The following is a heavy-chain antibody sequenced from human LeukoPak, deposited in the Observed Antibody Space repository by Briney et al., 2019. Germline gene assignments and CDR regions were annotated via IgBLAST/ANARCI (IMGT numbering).Heavy chain of an antibody. Sequence: SQTLSLTCAVSGGSISSGGYSWSWIRQPPGKGLEWIGYIYHSGSTYYNPSLKSRVTISVDTSKNQFSLKLSSVTAADTAVYYCARGASSWYPYYYYYMDVWGKGTTVTVSS. V-gene: IGHV4-30-2*01. CDR3: ARGASSWYPYYYYYMDV. D-gene: IGHD6-13*01. J-gene: IGHJ6*03. CDR1: GGSISSGGYS. CDR2: IYHSGST.